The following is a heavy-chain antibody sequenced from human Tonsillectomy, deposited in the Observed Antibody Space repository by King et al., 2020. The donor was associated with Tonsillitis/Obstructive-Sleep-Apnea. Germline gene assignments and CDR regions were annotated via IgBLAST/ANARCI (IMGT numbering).Heavy chain of an antibody. V-gene: IGHV2-5*02. CDR1: GFSLSTSGVG. CDR2: IFWDDDK. J-gene: IGHJ1*01. CDR3: AHRVGAKYFQN. D-gene: IGHD1-26*01. Sequence: TLKESGPTLVKPTQTLTLSCTFSGFSLSTSGVGVGWIRQPPGKAREWLALIFWDDDKSSSPSLKSRSTITKDTSKNQVVLTMTNMDPVDTATYYCAHRVGAKYFQNWGQGTLITVSS.